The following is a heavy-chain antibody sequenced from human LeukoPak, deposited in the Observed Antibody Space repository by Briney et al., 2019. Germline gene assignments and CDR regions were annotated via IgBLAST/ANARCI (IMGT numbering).Heavy chain of an antibody. CDR2: ITTSSYI. CDR3: ARRAGNSSAYDY. Sequence: GGSLRLSCAASGFTLSSYEMNWVRQAPGKGLEWVSSITTSSYIYYADSVKGRFTISRDNAKNSLYLQMNSLRAEDTAVYYCARRAGNSSAYDYWGQGTLVTVSS. J-gene: IGHJ4*02. CDR1: GFTLSSYE. V-gene: IGHV3-21*01. D-gene: IGHD3-22*01.